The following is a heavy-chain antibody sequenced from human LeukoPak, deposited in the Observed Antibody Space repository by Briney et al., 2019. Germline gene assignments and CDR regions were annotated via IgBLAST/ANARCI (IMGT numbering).Heavy chain of an antibody. CDR2: IYYSGST. V-gene: IGHV4-31*03. Sequence: SETLSLTCTVSGGSISSGGYYWSWIRQHPGKGLEWIGYIYYSGSTYYNPSLKSRVTISVDTSKNQFSLKLSSVTAADTAVYYCARVCYYDSSGYYSPFGAFDIWGQGTMVTVSS. CDR1: GGSISSGGYY. CDR3: ARVCYYDSSGYYSPFGAFDI. D-gene: IGHD3-22*01. J-gene: IGHJ3*02.